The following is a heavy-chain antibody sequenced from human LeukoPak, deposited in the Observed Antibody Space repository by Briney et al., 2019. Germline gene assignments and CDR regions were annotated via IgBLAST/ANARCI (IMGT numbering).Heavy chain of an antibody. V-gene: IGHV1-24*01. Sequence: VASVKVSCKVSGYTLTELSMHWVRQAPGRGLEWMGGFDPEDGETIYAQKFQGRVTMTEDTSTDTAYMELSSRRSEDTAVYYCATGEYSSSSDAFDIWGQGRMVTVSS. D-gene: IGHD6-13*01. CDR2: FDPEDGET. CDR1: GYTLTELS. J-gene: IGHJ3*02. CDR3: ATGEYSSSSDAFDI.